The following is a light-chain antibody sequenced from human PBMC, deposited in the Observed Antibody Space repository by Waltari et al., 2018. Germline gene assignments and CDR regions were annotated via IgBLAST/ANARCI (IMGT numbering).Light chain of an antibody. CDR2: DAS. J-gene: IGKJ4*01. CDR1: KTVSSY. Sequence: ENVLTQSPVTLSLSPGERATLSCRASKTVSSYLAWYQQKPGQAPRLLIYDASKRATGIPARFSGSGSGTDFTLTISSLETEDFAVYYCQVRSNWPPGSTFGGGTKVEIK. V-gene: IGKV3-11*01. CDR3: QVRSNWPPGST.